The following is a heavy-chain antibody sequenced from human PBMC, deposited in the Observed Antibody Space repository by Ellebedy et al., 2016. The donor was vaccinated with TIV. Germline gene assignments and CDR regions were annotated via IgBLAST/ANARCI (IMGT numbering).Heavy chain of an antibody. J-gene: IGHJ4*02. Sequence: GESLKISCAASGFTFTSYAMHWVRQAPGKGLEWVAVISYDGSNKYYADSVKGRFTISRDDSKNTLYLQMNSLRAEDTAVYYCVRDLQWLVFDYWGQGTLVTVSS. CDR3: VRDLQWLVFDY. V-gene: IGHV3-30*04. CDR2: ISYDGSNK. D-gene: IGHD6-19*01. CDR1: GFTFTSYA.